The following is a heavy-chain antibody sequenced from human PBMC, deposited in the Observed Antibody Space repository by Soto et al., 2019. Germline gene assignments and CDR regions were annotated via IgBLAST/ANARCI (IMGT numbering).Heavy chain of an antibody. D-gene: IGHD6-25*01. CDR3: ARVLPGVAAAYDAFDI. J-gene: IGHJ3*02. V-gene: IGHV4-59*01. CDR2: IYYDGAT. Sequence: WTWIRQPPGKGLEWIGYIYYDGATDYSPSLKSRVTISMDTSKNQFSLKLTSVTAADTAVYYCARVLPGVAAAYDAFDIWGQGTMVTVS.